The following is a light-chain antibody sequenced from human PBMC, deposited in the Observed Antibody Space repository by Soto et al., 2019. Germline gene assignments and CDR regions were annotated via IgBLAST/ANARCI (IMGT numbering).Light chain of an antibody. CDR1: QSVGSN. V-gene: IGKV3-15*01. CDR3: QQYYNWWT. CDR2: GAS. Sequence: EIVMAQSPATLSLSPGERATLYCRASQSVGSNLAWYQQKPGQAPRLLIYGASTRVTGIPARFSGSGSGTEFTLTISSLQSEDFAVYHCQQYYNWWTFGQGTKVDIK. J-gene: IGKJ1*01.